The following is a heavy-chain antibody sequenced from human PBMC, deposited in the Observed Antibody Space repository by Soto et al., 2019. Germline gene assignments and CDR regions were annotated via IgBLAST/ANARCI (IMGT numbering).Heavy chain of an antibody. J-gene: IGHJ5*02. CDR2: IYYSGST. CDR3: ARDGDSSSWYYWFDP. V-gene: IGHV4-59*01. Sequence: SETLSLTCTVSGGSISSYYWSWIRQPPGKGLEWIGYIYYSGSTNYNPSLKSRVTISVDTSKNQFSLKLSSVTAADTAVYYCARDGDSSSWYYWFDPWGQGTLVTVS. D-gene: IGHD6-13*01. CDR1: GGSISSYY.